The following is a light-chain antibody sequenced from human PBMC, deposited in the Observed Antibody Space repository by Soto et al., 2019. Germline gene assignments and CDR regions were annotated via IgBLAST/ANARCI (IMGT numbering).Light chain of an antibody. CDR3: RSYTGTYTFV. CDR1: SSDVGGYNY. CDR2: DVS. Sequence: QSVLTQPRSVSGSPGQSVTISCTGTSSDVGGYNYVSWYLQHPGKAPKLMIYDVSQRPSGVPDRFSGSKSGNTASLTISGLQAEDEDDYYCRSYTGTYTFVLGAGTKVTVL. V-gene: IGLV2-11*01. J-gene: IGLJ1*01.